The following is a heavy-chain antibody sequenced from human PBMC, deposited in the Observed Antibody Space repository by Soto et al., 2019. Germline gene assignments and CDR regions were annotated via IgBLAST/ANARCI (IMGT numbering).Heavy chain of an antibody. CDR2: ISSDGTIM. CDR3: ARDLGYYDSDGYLDY. Sequence: GGSLRLSCAASGFTFSDYYMSWIRQAPGKGLEWVSYISSDGTIMYYADSVKGRFTISRDNAKNSLCLQMNSLRAADTAVYFCARDLGYYDSDGYLDYWGQGTLVTVSS. CDR1: GFTFSDYY. J-gene: IGHJ4*02. D-gene: IGHD3-22*01. V-gene: IGHV3-11*01.